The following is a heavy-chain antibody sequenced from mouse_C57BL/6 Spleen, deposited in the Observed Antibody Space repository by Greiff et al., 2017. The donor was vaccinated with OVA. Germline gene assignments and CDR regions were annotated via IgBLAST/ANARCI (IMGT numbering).Heavy chain of an antibody. D-gene: IGHD2-13*01. CDR1: GYTFTSYW. Sequence: QVQLKQPGAELVMPGASVKLSCKASGYTFTSYWMHWVKQRPGQGLEWIGEIDPSDSYTNYNQKFKGKSTLTVDKSSSTAYMQLSSLTSEDSAVYYCASRGEGFDYWGQGTTLTVSS. CDR2: IDPSDSYT. V-gene: IGHV1-69*01. J-gene: IGHJ2*01. CDR3: ASRGEGFDY.